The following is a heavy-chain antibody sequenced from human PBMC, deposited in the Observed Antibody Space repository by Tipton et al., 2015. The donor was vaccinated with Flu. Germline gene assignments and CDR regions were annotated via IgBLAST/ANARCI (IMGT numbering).Heavy chain of an antibody. J-gene: IGHJ6*02. CDR2: ISSSASTI. D-gene: IGHD3-3*01. Sequence: SLRLSCAASGFTFSDDYMSWIRQAPGKGLEWISHISSSASTINYADSVKGRFTISRDNAKNSLYLQMNSLRAEDTAVYYCARDHPPSITVLGEITDYFGMDVWGHGTTVTVSS. CDR3: ARDHPPSITVLGEITDYFGMDV. CDR1: GFTFSDDY. V-gene: IGHV3-11*01.